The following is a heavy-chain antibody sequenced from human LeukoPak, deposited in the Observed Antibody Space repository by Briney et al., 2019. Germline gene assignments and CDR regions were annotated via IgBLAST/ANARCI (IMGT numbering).Heavy chain of an antibody. CDR2: IYYSGST. D-gene: IGHD6-19*01. CDR3: ARTYQYSSGWYGYYYYYMDV. CDR1: GGSISSSSYY. J-gene: IGHJ6*03. Sequence: PSETLSLTCTVSGGSISSSSYYWGWIRQPPGKGLEWIGSIYYSGSTYYNPSLKSRVTISVDTSKNQFSLKLSSVTAADTAVYYCARTYQYSSGWYGYYYYYMDVWGKGTTVTVSS. V-gene: IGHV4-39*07.